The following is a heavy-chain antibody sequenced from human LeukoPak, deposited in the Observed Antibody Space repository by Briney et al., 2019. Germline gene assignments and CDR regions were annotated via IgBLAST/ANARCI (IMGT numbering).Heavy chain of an antibody. CDR3: AEGTASSSWYKRVDY. V-gene: IGHV3-23*01. CDR2: ISGSGGST. D-gene: IGHD6-13*01. Sequence: PGGCLRLPCAASGFTFRSYAMSWVSHASGKGLEWVSSISGSGGSTYYADAVKGRFTISRDNSKNTLYLRINSPRAQDTAVFYCAEGTASSSWYKRVDYWGQATLVTVSS. J-gene: IGHJ4*02. CDR1: GFTFRSYA.